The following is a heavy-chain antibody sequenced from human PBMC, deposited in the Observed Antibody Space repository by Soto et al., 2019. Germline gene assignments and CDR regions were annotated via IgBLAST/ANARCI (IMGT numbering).Heavy chain of an antibody. CDR1: GYTFTSYD. D-gene: IGHD3-3*01. J-gene: IGHJ6*03. CDR2: MNPNSGNT. V-gene: IGHV1-8*01. CDR3: ARGRRYYDFWSGPGEIYYYMDV. Sequence: ASVKVSCKASGYTFTSYDINWVRQATGQGLEWMGWMNPNSGNTGYAQKFQGRVTMTRNTSISTAYMELSSLRSEDTAVYYCARGRRYYDFWSGPGEIYYYMDVWGKGTTVTVS.